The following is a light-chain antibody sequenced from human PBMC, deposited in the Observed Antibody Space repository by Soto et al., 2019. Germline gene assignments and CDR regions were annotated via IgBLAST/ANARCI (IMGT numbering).Light chain of an antibody. CDR3: VLYMGSGIPWV. CDR1: SGSVSTSNY. Sequence: QTVVTQEPSFSVSPGGTVTLTCGLSSGSVSTSNYPGWYQQTPGQAPRTLIYSTNTRSSGVPDRFSGSILGNKAALTITGAQADDESDYYCVLYMGSGIPWVLGGGTKLTAL. CDR2: STN. V-gene: IGLV8-61*01. J-gene: IGLJ3*02.